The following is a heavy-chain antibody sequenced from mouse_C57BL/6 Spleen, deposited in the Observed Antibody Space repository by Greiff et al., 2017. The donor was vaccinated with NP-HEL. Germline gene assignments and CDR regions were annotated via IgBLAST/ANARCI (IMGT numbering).Heavy chain of an antibody. J-gene: IGHJ1*03. D-gene: IGHD1-1*01. CDR2: INPNNGGT. V-gene: IGHV1-26*01. CDR1: GYTFTDYY. Sequence: VQLQQSGPELVKPGASVKISCKASGYTFTDYYMNWVKQSPGQSLEWIGDINPNNGGTSYNQKFKGKATLTVDKSSSTAYMELRRLTSEDSAVYYCAARYYGSSYDWYFDVWGTGTTVTVSS. CDR3: AARYYGSSYDWYFDV.